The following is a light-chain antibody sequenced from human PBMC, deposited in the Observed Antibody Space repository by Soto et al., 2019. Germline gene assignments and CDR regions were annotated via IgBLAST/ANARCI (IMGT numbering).Light chain of an antibody. V-gene: IGKV3-15*01. CDR2: SAS. CDR1: QSISDT. CDR3: QQYNNWPPIT. Sequence: EIVMTQSPATLSVSPGGRATLSCRASQSISDTLAWYQQKPGQAPRLLIYSASRRATGFPGRFSGSGSGTEFILTISSLQSEDFGVYYCQQYNNWPPITFGQGTRLEIK. J-gene: IGKJ5*01.